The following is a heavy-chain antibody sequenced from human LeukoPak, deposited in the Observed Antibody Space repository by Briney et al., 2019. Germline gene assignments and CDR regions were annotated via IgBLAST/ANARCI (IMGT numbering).Heavy chain of an antibody. Sequence: GGSLRLSCAASGFTFRNYWMGWVRQAPGKGLEWVSVIYSGGSTYYADSVKGRFTISRDNSKNTLYLQMNSLRAEDTAVYYCARDQTFDYWGQGTLVTVSS. CDR2: IYSGGST. CDR1: GFTFRNYW. CDR3: ARDQTFDY. J-gene: IGHJ4*02. V-gene: IGHV3-66*01.